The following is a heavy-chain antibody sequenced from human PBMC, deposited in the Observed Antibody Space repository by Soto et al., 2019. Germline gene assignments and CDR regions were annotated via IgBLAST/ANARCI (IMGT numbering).Heavy chain of an antibody. Sequence: SETLSLTCTVSGVSINTYNLFWAWIRQPPGKGLEWIASVHYSGNAYYNPSLTTRVTISRDTSKNRVSLELRPVTAADTAVYYCARVNVTLDFWGQGTLVTVSS. D-gene: IGHD2-21*02. CDR2: VHYSGNA. J-gene: IGHJ4*02. V-gene: IGHV4-39*01. CDR1: GVSINTYNLF. CDR3: ARVNVTLDF.